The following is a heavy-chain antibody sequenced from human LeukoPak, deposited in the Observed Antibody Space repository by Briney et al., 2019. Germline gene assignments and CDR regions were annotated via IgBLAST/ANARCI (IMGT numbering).Heavy chain of an antibody. CDR2: IIPIFGTA. CDR1: GGTFSSYA. Sequence: SVKVSCEASGGTFSSYAISWVRQAPGQGLEWMGRIIPIFGTANYAQKFQGRVTITTDESTSTAYMELSSLRSEDTAVYYCASLSGYSSSWSDFDYWGQGTLVTVSS. D-gene: IGHD6-13*01. V-gene: IGHV1-69*05. CDR3: ASLSGYSSSWSDFDY. J-gene: IGHJ4*02.